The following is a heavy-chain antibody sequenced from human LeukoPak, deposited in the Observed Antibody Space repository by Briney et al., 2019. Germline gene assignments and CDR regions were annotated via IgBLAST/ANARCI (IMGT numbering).Heavy chain of an antibody. CDR1: GFTFSSYG. CDR2: ISYDGSNK. D-gene: IGHD4-17*01. CDR3: QKGINAHGDYVAGGFDY. Sequence: GGPLRLSCAASGFTFSSYGMHWVRQAPGKGLEWVAVISYDGSNKYYADSVKGRFTISRDNSKNTLYLQMNSLRAEDTAVYNWQKGINAHGDYVAGGFDYWGQGTLVTVSS. V-gene: IGHV3-30*18. J-gene: IGHJ4*02.